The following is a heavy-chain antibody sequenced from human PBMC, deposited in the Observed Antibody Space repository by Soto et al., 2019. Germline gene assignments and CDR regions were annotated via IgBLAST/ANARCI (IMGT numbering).Heavy chain of an antibody. CDR3: ARGPNSDC. D-gene: IGHD2-21*01. CDR2: LYSGGNP. V-gene: IGHV3-53*01. CDR1: AFSVGRNH. J-gene: IGHJ4*02. Sequence: WGSLRVSCAAYAFSVGRNHMSWVRQAPGKGLDLVSLLYSGGNPFYADSMKRRFTLSRDNSNTMLYLQMDILRADDTAVYYCARGPNSDCWGQGTMVTVSS.